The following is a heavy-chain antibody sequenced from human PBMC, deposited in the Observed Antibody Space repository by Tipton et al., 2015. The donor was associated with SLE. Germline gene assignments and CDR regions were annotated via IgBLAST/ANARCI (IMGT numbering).Heavy chain of an antibody. D-gene: IGHD6-13*01. CDR2: ISSSSSNI. V-gene: IGHV3-21*01. CDR3: ARDRSGGIAAAQEH. Sequence: GSLRLSCAASGFTFSSYSMNWVRQAPGKGLEWVSSISSSSSNIYYADSVKGRFTISRDNAKNSLYLQMNSLRAEDTAVYYCARDRSGGIAAAQEHWGQGTLVTVSS. J-gene: IGHJ1*01. CDR1: GFTFSSYS.